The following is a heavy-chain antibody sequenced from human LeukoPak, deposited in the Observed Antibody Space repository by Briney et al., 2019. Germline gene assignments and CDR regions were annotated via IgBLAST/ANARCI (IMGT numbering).Heavy chain of an antibody. Sequence: GGSLRLSCAASGFTFSSYSMNWVRQAPGKGLEWVSYISSSSSTIYCADSVKGRFTISRDNAKNSLYLQMNSLRAEDAAVYYCAREGKAMFGVVIPDYWGQGTLVTVSS. D-gene: IGHD3-3*01. J-gene: IGHJ4*02. V-gene: IGHV3-48*01. CDR1: GFTFSSYS. CDR3: AREGKAMFGVVIPDY. CDR2: ISSSSSTI.